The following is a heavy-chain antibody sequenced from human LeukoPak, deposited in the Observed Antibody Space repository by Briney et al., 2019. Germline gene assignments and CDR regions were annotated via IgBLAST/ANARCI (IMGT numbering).Heavy chain of an antibody. V-gene: IGHV4-59*11. D-gene: IGHD6-25*01. CDR1: GGSMRSHY. CDR3: ARLINNDSSGDADTFDM. J-gene: IGHJ3*02. Sequence: PSETLSLTCTVSGGSMRSHYWSWIRQTPGEGLEWIGYIYYSGSTRYNPSLQSRVTISVDTSKNQFSLKLTSVTATDTAVYYCARLINNDSSGDADTFDMWGQGTVVTVFS. CDR2: IYYSGST.